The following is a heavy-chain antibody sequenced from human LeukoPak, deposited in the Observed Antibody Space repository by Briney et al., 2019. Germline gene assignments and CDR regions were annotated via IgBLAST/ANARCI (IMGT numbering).Heavy chain of an antibody. Sequence: GSLRLSCAASGFTFSSYWMSWIRQAPGKGLEWVANIKEDGSEKYYVDSVKGRFTISRDNAKNSLYLQMNSLRAEDTAVYYCARDAAFGVVITDAFDIWGQGTMVTVSS. CDR3: ARDAAFGVVITDAFDI. V-gene: IGHV3-7*01. D-gene: IGHD3-3*01. CDR1: GFTFSSYW. CDR2: IKEDGSEK. J-gene: IGHJ3*02.